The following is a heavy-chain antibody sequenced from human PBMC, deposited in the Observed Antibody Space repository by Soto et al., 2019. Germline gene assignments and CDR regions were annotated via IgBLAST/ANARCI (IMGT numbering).Heavy chain of an antibody. CDR3: ARDWDYYDSSGYYYDDY. CDR1: GFTFSSYS. V-gene: IGHV3-48*02. CDR2: ISRSSSTI. J-gene: IGHJ4*02. Sequence: GGSLRLSCAASGFTFSSYSMNWVRQAPGKGLEWVSYISRSSSTIYYADSVKGRFTISRDNAKNSLYLQMNSLRDEDTAVYYCARDWDYYDSSGYYYDDYWGQGTLVTVSS. D-gene: IGHD3-22*01.